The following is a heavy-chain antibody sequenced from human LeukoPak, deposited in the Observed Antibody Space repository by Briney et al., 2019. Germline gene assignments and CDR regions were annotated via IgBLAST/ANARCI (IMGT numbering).Heavy chain of an antibody. J-gene: IGHJ4*02. CDR2: ISGSGYST. Sequence: PGGSLRLSCAASGFTFSSYAVSWVRQAPGKGLEWVSTISGSGYSTYYADSVKGRFTISRDNSKNTLFLQMNSLRAEDTAVYYCAKATYSSSWNLYFDYWGQGTLVTVSS. CDR1: GFTFSSYA. CDR3: AKATYSSSWNLYFDY. V-gene: IGHV3-23*01. D-gene: IGHD6-13*01.